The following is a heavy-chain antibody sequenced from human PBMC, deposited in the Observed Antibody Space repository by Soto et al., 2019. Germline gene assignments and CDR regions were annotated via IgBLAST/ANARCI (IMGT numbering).Heavy chain of an antibody. CDR1: GGSFSGYY. D-gene: IGHD6-13*01. CDR3: ARSHKYSSREDY. V-gene: IGHV4-34*01. J-gene: IGHJ4*02. CDR2: INHSGST. Sequence: SETLSLTCAVYGGSFSGYYWSWIRQPPGKGLEWIGEINHSGSTNYNPSLKSRVTISVDTSKNQFSLKLSSVTAADTAVYYCARSHKYSSREDYWGQGTLVTVSS.